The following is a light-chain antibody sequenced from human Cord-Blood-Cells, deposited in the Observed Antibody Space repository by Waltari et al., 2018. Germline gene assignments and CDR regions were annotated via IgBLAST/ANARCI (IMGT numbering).Light chain of an antibody. V-gene: IGKV4-1*01. CDR2: WAA. J-gene: IGKJ3*01. Sequence: DIVMTQSPDSLAVSLGERATINGKSSQSVLYSSNNKNYLAWYQQKPGQPPKLLIYWAATREAGVPDRFSGSVSGTDFTLTICSLQADDVAVYDCQQYYSTPRTFGPGTKVDIK. CDR1: QSVLYSSNNKNY. CDR3: QQYYSTPRT.